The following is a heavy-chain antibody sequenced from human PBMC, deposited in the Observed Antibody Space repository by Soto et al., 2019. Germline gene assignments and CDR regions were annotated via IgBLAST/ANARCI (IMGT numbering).Heavy chain of an antibody. D-gene: IGHD2-2*01. Sequence: QVPLVQSGGEVKKPGASVRVSCKASGYTFSNYGVSWVRQAPGQGLEWMGWISAFDGNTNYTEKFQDRVTMTTDTSTGTAYMELRSLRSDDTAMYFCARDGQFQLIHDAFDLWGQETMVTVSS. J-gene: IGHJ3*01. V-gene: IGHV1-18*01. CDR1: GYTFSNYG. CDR2: ISAFDGNT. CDR3: ARDGQFQLIHDAFDL.